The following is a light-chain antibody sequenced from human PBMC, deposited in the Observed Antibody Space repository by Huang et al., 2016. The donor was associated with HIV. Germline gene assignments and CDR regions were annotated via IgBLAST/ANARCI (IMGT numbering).Light chain of an antibody. CDR1: QRVSSSY. V-gene: IGKV3D-20*01. CDR2: DAS. CDR3: QQYGSSPYT. Sequence: EIVLTQSPATLPLSPGERATLSCGASQRVSSSYLAWYQQKPGRAPRLLIYDASSRATGIPDRFSGSGSGTDFTLTISRLEPEDFAVYYCQQYGSSPYTFGQGTKLEIK. J-gene: IGKJ2*01.